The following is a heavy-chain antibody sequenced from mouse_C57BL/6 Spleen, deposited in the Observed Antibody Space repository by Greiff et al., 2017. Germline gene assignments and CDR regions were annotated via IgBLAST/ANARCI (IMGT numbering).Heavy chain of an antibody. CDR1: GYTFTGYW. J-gene: IGHJ2*01. CDR2: ILPGSGST. V-gene: IGHV1-9*01. D-gene: IGHD2-4*01. CDR3: ARGVYDDYVGINFDY. Sequence: LVESGAELMKPGASVKLSCKATGYTFTGYWIEWVKQRPGHGLEWIGEILPGSGSTNYNEKFKGKATFTADTSSNTTYMQLSSLTTEDSAIYYCARGVYDDYVGINFDYWGQGTTLTVSS.